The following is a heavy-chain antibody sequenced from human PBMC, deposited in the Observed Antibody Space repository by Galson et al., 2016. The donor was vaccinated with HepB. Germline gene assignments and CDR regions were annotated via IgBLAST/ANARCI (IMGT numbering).Heavy chain of an antibody. CDR3: AKARGFNTYYYYYMDV. CDR1: GFTFSSYA. CDR2: ISGASGTT. D-gene: IGHD3-10*01. Sequence: SLRLSCAASGFTFSSYAMAWVRQAPGKGLEWVSGISGASGTTLYADSVKGRFTMSRDNSRDALLLEMNTLRVEDTAVYFCAKARGFNTYYYYYMDVWGKGTTVTVSS. J-gene: IGHJ6*03. V-gene: IGHV3-23*01.